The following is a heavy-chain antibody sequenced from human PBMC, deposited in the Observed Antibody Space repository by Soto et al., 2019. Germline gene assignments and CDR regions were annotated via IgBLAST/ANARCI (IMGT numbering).Heavy chain of an antibody. CDR1: GGTFSSYA. CDR3: ARVLPAGGGFDP. J-gene: IGHJ5*02. CDR2: IIPIFGTA. Sequence: GASVKVSCKASGGTFSSYAISWVRQAPGQGLEWMGGIIPIFGTANYAQKFQGRVTITADKSTSTAYMELSSLRSEDTAVYYCARVLPAGGGFDPWGQRTLVTVSS. V-gene: IGHV1-69*06. D-gene: IGHD6-19*01.